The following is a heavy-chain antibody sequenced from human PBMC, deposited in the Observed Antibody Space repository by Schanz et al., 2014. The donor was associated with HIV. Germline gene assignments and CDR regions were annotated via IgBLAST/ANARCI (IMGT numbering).Heavy chain of an antibody. Sequence: EVQVVESGGGLVKPGGSLRLSCAASGFTFSSFSMNWVRQAPGKGLEWVSSISSSSSYMYYADSVKGRFTISRDNAKNSLYLQMTSLGDDDTAVYYCARGDPYYFDNWGQGILVSVSS. V-gene: IGHV3-21*01. J-gene: IGHJ4*02. CDR3: ARGDPYYFDN. CDR2: ISSSSSYM. CDR1: GFTFSSFS.